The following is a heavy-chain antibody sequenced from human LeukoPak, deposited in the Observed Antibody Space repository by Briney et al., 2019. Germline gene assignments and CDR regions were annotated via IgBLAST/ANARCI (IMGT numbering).Heavy chain of an antibody. CDR3: ARLHYYDSSGYTGGHWFDP. J-gene: IGHJ5*02. CDR2: IYYSGST. D-gene: IGHD3-22*01. Sequence: PSETLSLTCTVSGGSISSYYWSWIRQPPGKGLGWIGYIYYSGSTNYNPSLKSRVTISVDTSKNQFSLKLSSVTAADTAVYYCARLHYYDSSGYTGGHWFDPWGQGTLVTVSS. V-gene: IGHV4-59*08. CDR1: GGSISSYY.